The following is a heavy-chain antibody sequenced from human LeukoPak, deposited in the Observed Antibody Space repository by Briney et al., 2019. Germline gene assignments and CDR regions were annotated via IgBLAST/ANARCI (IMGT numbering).Heavy chain of an antibody. CDR3: ARGRHQGGAFDI. CDR1: GFTFSISW. Sequence: GGSLRLSCAASGFTFSISWMHWVRQAPGKGLVWVSGINSDGSSTSYADSVKGRFTISRDNAKNTLFLQMSSLRAEDTAVYYCARGRHQGGAFDIWGQGTMVTVSS. V-gene: IGHV3-74*01. D-gene: IGHD2-2*01. J-gene: IGHJ3*02. CDR2: INSDGSST.